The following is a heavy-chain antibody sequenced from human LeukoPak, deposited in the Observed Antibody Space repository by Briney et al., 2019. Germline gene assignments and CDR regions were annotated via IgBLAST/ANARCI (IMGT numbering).Heavy chain of an antibody. J-gene: IGHJ4*02. Sequence: GSLRLSCAASGFTFDDYGMSWVRQAPGKGLEWVSGINWNGGSTGYADSVKGRFTVSRDDSKNTLYLQMNSLRGDDTAVYYCAKDGTSYYYIYYWGQGTLVTVSS. CDR2: INWNGGST. D-gene: IGHD2/OR15-2a*01. V-gene: IGHV3-20*04. CDR3: AKDGTSYYYIYY. CDR1: GFTFDDYG.